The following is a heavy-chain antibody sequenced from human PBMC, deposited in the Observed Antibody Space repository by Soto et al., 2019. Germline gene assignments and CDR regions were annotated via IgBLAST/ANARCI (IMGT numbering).Heavy chain of an antibody. Sequence: EVQLVESGGGLVQPGGSLRLSCATSGFTLSSYWMSWVRQAPGKGLEWVANIKRDGSEKYYVDSVQGRFTISRDNAKNSLYLQMNSLRAEDTALYYCARNCSGGICYGYYFDYWGQGTLVNVSS. D-gene: IGHD2-15*01. CDR3: ARNCSGGICYGYYFDY. CDR1: GFTLSSYW. J-gene: IGHJ4*02. V-gene: IGHV3-7*01. CDR2: IKRDGSEK.